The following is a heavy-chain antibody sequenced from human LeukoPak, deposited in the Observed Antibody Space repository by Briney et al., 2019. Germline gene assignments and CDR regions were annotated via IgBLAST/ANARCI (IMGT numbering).Heavy chain of an antibody. CDR3: ARFVGIAVAGLLRNWFDP. V-gene: IGHV4-34*01. CDR1: GGSFSGYY. Sequence: SETLSLTCAVSGGSFSGYYWSWIRQPPGKGLEWIGEINHSGSTNYNPSLKSRVTISVDTSKNQFSLKLSSVTAADTAVYYCARFVGIAVAGLLRNWFDPWGQGTLVTVSS. CDR2: INHSGST. D-gene: IGHD6-19*01. J-gene: IGHJ5*02.